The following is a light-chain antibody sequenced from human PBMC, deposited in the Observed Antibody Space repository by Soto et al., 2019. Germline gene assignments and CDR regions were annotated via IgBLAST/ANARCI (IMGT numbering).Light chain of an antibody. CDR2: ATS. Sequence: DMEMTQSPSSLSASVGDRVTITCRARQSIGNFLHWYQQQPGNAPRLLIYATSSLQSGVPSRFSGSGSGTDFTLTISSLQPEDFATYYCQQSYSTPYTFGQGTKLEI. J-gene: IGKJ2*01. V-gene: IGKV1-39*01. CDR3: QQSYSTPYT. CDR1: QSIGNF.